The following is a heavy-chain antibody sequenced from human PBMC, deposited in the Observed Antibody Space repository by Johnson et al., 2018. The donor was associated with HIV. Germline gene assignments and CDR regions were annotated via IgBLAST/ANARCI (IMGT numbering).Heavy chain of an antibody. CDR1: VFSFRRSD. CDR3: AKRPVRYGDCDDACNI. D-gene: IGHD4-17*01. CDR2: ISYDGRNK. J-gene: IGHJ3*02. V-gene: IGHV3-30*18. Sequence: QVQLVESGGGAVQPGRSLRLSCPPSVFSFRRSDLHCVRQAPVQALYRAAVISYDGRNKYYADSVQVRFAIPRDNSKNTLYLQMNSLRAEDTAVYECAKRPVRYGDCDDACNIWGQGTMVTVSS.